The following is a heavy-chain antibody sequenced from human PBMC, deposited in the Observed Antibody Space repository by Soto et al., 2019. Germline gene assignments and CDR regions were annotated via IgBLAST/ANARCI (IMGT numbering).Heavy chain of an antibody. V-gene: IGHV1-3*01. D-gene: IGHD3-9*01. CDR1: GYTFTSYA. J-gene: IGHJ6*02. CDR3: AAGVEDFDWPLTGYYYYGMDV. Sequence: ASVKVSCKASGYTFTSYAMHWVRQAPGQRLEWMGWINAGNGNTKYSQKFQGRVTITRDTSASTAYMELSSLRSEDTAVYYSAAGVEDFDWPLTGYYYYGMDVWGQGTTVTVSS. CDR2: INAGNGNT.